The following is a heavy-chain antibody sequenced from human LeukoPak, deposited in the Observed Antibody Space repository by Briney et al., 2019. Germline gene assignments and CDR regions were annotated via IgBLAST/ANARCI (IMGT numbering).Heavy chain of an antibody. Sequence: GGPLRLSCAASGFTVSSNYMSWVRQAPGKGLEWVSVIYSGGSTYYADSVKGRFTISRDNSKNTLYLQMNSLRAEDTAVYYCARESGYDHFDYWGQGTLVTVSS. CDR2: IYSGGST. CDR3: ARESGYDHFDY. D-gene: IGHD5-12*01. J-gene: IGHJ4*02. CDR1: GFTVSSNY. V-gene: IGHV3-53*01.